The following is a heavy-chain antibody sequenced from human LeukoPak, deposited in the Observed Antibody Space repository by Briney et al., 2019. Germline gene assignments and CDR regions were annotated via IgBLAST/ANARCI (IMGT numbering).Heavy chain of an antibody. J-gene: IGHJ4*02. CDR3: VKAGIVVVTADPAV. Sequence: GGTLRLSCAASGFTFSSYGVSWVRQAPGKGREGVSGISGSGHRTYYADSVKGRFTISRDNSKNTLYMQMNSLRAEDTAVYYCVKAGIVVVTADPAVWGQGTLVTVSS. D-gene: IGHD2-21*02. V-gene: IGHV3-23*01. CDR2: ISGSGHRT. CDR1: GFTFSSYG.